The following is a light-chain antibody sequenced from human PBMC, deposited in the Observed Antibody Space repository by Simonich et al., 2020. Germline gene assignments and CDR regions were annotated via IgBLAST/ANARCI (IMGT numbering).Light chain of an antibody. CDR1: QSISIW. V-gene: IGKV1-5*03. J-gene: IGKJ2*01. Sequence: DIQMTQSPSTLSASVGDRVTITCRASQSISIWLSWYEQKPGKAPKHLIYKASSLESGVPSMFSGSGSGTEFTLTISSLQPDDFATYYCQQYNSYHTFGQGTKLEIK. CDR3: QQYNSYHT. CDR2: KAS.